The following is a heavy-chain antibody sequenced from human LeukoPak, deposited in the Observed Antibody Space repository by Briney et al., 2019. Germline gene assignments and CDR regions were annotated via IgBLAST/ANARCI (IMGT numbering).Heavy chain of an antibody. V-gene: IGHV1-46*01. CDR2: INPSGGST. J-gene: IGHJ5*02. D-gene: IGHD6-6*01. CDR3: AREGGYSSSLDP. Sequence: ASVKVSCKASGYSFISYYIHWVRQAPGQGLEWMGVINPSGGSTSYAQNFQGRVTMTRDTSTSTVYMDLSSLTSEDTAVYYCAREGGYSSSLDPWGQGTLVTVSS. CDR1: GYSFISYY.